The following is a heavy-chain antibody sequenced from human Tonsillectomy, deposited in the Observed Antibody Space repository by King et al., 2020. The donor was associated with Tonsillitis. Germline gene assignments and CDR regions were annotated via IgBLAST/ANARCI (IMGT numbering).Heavy chain of an antibody. J-gene: IGHJ4*02. CDR1: GYSFNTYG. Sequence: QLVQSGAEVKKPGASVKVSCKASGYSFNTYGISWVRQAPGQRLEGMGWSGTYNGNTNYAQKIQGRGTMTTDTSTSTAYMELRRLRSDDTAVYYCARDGIDYGDFQGFDYWGQGTLVTVSS. D-gene: IGHD4-17*01. CDR3: ARDGIDYGDFQGFDY. V-gene: IGHV1-18*04. CDR2: SGTYNGNT.